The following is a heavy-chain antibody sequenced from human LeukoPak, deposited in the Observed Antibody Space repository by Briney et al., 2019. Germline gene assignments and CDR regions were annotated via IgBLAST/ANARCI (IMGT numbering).Heavy chain of an antibody. V-gene: IGHV4-30-2*01. D-gene: IGHD7-27*01. CDR3: ARTGLGISVEDFDY. CDR1: GGSISSGGYY. J-gene: IGHJ4*02. Sequence: SETLSLTCTVSGGSISSGGYYWSWIRQPPGKGLEWIGYIYHSGSTYYNPSLKSRVTISVDRSKNQFSLKLSSVTAADTAVYYCARTGLGISVEDFDYWGQGTLVTVSS. CDR2: IYHSGST.